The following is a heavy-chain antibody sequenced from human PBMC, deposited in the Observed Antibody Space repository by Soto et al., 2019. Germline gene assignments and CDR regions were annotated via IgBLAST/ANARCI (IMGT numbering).Heavy chain of an antibody. J-gene: IGHJ6*02. CDR2: INPSGGST. Sequence: ASVKVSCKASGYTFTSYYMHWVRQAPGQGLEWMGIINPSGGSTSYAQKFQGRVTMTRDTSTSTVYMELSSLRSEDTAVYYCARDIARIQLWLTYYYYYGMDVWGQGTTVTVSS. D-gene: IGHD5-18*01. CDR3: ARDIARIQLWLTYYYYYGMDV. V-gene: IGHV1-46*01. CDR1: GYTFTSYY.